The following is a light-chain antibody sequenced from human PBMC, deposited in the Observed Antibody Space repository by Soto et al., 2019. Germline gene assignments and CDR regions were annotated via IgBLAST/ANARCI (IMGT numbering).Light chain of an antibody. V-gene: IGLV3-9*01. CDR3: QVWDFSTGGV. J-gene: IGLJ1*01. CDR2: RNS. Sequence: SYELTQPLSVSVALGQTATLTCGGNNIRGKSVHWYQQKPGQAPVLVIFRNSNRPSGIPERFSGSNSGNAATLTISRAQAGDEADYYCQVWDFSTGGVFGPGTKLTVL. CDR1: NIRGKS.